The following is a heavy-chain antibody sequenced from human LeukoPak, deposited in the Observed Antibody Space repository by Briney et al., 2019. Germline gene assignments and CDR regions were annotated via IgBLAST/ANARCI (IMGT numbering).Heavy chain of an antibody. CDR1: GYTFTTYA. J-gene: IGHJ3*02. Sequence: ASVKVSCKASGYTFTTYAMHWVRQAPGQRLEWMGWINAGNGNTKNSQKFQGRVTITRDTSASTAYMELSSLRSEDTAVYYCARDSGWLFNDASDIWGQGTMVTVSS. CDR2: INAGNGNT. V-gene: IGHV1-3*01. D-gene: IGHD3-22*01. CDR3: ARDSGWLFNDASDI.